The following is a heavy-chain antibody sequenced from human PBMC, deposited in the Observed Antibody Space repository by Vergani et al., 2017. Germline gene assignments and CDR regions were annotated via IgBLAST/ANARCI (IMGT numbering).Heavy chain of an antibody. J-gene: IGHJ4*02. D-gene: IGHD3-9*01. V-gene: IGHV3-23*01. CDR1: GLTFSSYA. CDR2: ISGSGGST. CDR3: AKEKDDILTGYSLSYFDY. Sequence: EVQLLESGGGLVQPGGSLRLSCAASGLTFSSYAMSWVRQAPGKGLEWVSAISGSGGSTYYADSVKGRFTISRDNSKNTLYLQMNSLRAEDTAVYYCAKEKDDILTGYSLSYFDYWGQGTLVTVSS.